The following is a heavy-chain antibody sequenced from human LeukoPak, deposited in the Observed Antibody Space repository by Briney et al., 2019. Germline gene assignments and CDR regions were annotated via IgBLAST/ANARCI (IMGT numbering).Heavy chain of an antibody. Sequence: ASVTVSCKASGYTFNNYYMHWVRQAPGQGLEWMGIINPSGGSTSYAQKFQGRLTMTRDTSTNTVYMELTSLRSEDTAVYYCAREVMDNFHFDYWGQGTLVTVSS. D-gene: IGHD1-20*01. CDR3: AREVMDNFHFDY. V-gene: IGHV1-46*02. CDR2: INPSGGST. J-gene: IGHJ4*02. CDR1: GYTFNNYY.